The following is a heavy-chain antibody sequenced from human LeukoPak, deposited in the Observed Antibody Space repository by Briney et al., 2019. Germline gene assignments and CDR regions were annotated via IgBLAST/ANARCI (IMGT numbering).Heavy chain of an antibody. CDR3: ARDGYDFWSGYSVNWYFDY. CDR1: GFTFSSYA. Sequence: GGSLRLSCAASGFTFSSYAMSWVRQAPGKGLEWVSAISGSGGSTYYADSVKGQFTISRDNSKNTLYLQMNSLRAEDTAVYYCARDGYDFWSGYSVNWYFDYWGQGTLVTVSS. J-gene: IGHJ4*02. CDR2: ISGSGGST. V-gene: IGHV3-23*01. D-gene: IGHD3-3*01.